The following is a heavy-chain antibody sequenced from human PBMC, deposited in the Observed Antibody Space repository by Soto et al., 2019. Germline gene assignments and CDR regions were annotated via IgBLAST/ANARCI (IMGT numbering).Heavy chain of an antibody. CDR2: IYYSGST. CDR1: GGSISSYY. Sequence: SETLSLTCTVSGGSISSYYWSWIRHPPGKGLEWIGYIYYSGSTNYNPSLKSRVTISVDTSKNQFSLKLSSVTAADTAVYYCARAIYGDYGGFDIWGQGTMVTVSS. J-gene: IGHJ3*02. CDR3: ARAIYGDYGGFDI. V-gene: IGHV4-59*01. D-gene: IGHD4-17*01.